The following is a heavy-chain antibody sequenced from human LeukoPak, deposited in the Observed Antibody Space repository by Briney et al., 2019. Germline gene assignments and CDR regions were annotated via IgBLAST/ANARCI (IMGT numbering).Heavy chain of an antibody. CDR1: GGTFSSYA. CDR2: IIPIFGTA. CDR3: ARDYQGGSRYYYDSSGYYY. Sequence: ASVKVSCKASGGTFSSYAISWVRQAPGQGLEWMGGIIPIFGTANYAQKFQGRVTITADESTSTAYMELSSLRSEDTAVYYCARDYQGGSRYYYDSSGYYYWGQGTLVTVSS. V-gene: IGHV1-69*13. J-gene: IGHJ4*02. D-gene: IGHD3-22*01.